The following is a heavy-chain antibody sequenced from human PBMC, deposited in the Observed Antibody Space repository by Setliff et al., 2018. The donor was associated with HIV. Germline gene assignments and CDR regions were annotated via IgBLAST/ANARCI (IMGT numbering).Heavy chain of an antibody. CDR2: IYASRST. CDR1: GGSLISGGYY. J-gene: IGHJ5*02. V-gene: IGHV4-61*08. Sequence: SETLSLTCSVSGGSLISGGYYWSWIRQSPGKGPEWIGYIYASRSTNHNPSLKSRVTISPDTSKNPFSLKLSSVTAADTAVYYCVREKHLERNWFDPWGQGALVNVSS. CDR3: VREKHLERNWFDP. D-gene: IGHD3-3*02.